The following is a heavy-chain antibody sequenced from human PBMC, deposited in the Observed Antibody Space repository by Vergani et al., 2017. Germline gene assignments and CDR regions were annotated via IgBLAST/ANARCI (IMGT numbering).Heavy chain of an antibody. D-gene: IGHD2-2*01. Sequence: QVQLQQWGAGLLKPSETLSLTCAVYGGSFSGYYWSWIRQPPGTGLEWIGEINHSGSTNYNPSLKSRVTISVDTSKNQSSLKLSSVTAADTAVYYCARAPPRVVVPAAIPPAPRRFDYWGQGTLVTVSS. CDR1: GGSFSGYY. V-gene: IGHV4-34*01. J-gene: IGHJ4*02. CDR3: ARAPPRVVVPAAIPPAPRRFDY. CDR2: INHSGST.